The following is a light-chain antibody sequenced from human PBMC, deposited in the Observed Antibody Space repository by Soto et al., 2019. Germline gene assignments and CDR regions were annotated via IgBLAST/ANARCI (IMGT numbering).Light chain of an antibody. J-gene: IGKJ1*01. CDR3: QQYNSLWT. V-gene: IGKV1-5*01. CDR1: QSISSW. CDR2: DAS. Sequence: DIQMTQSPSTLSASVGDRVTITCLASQSISSWLAWYQQKPGKAPKLLIYDASSLESGVPSRFSGSGSGTEFILTISSLQPDDFSIYYCQQYNSLWTFGQGTKVDIK.